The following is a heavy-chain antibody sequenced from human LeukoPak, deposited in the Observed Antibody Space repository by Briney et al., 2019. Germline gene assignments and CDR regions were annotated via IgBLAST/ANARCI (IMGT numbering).Heavy chain of an antibody. CDR3: ARVKTPGFWSGRYFDC. CDR1: GFTFSSYW. J-gene: IGHJ4*02. V-gene: IGHV3-74*01. CDR2: INSDGSSI. Sequence: GGSLRLSCAASGFTFSSYWMHWVRQAPGKGLVWVSRINSDGSSINYADSVKGRFTISRDNSKNTLYLQMNSLRAEDTAVYYCARVKTPGFWSGRYFDCWGQGTLVTVSS. D-gene: IGHD3-3*01.